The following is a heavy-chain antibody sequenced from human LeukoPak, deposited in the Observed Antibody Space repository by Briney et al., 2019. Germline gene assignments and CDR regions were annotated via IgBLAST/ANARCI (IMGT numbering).Heavy chain of an antibody. Sequence: PGGSLRLSCEASGISFGNHWMHWVRQAPGKGLMWVSRIKEDGTITMYADSVKGRFTVSRDNAKNTLYLQMNSLRVEDTAMYFCAKSDWFDPWGQGALVTVSS. CDR2: IKEDGTIT. CDR3: AKSDWFDP. J-gene: IGHJ5*02. CDR1: GISFGNHW. V-gene: IGHV3-74*03.